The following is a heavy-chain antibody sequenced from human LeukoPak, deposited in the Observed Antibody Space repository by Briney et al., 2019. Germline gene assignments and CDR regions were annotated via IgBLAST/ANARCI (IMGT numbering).Heavy chain of an antibody. CDR3: ARVRRGNDY. J-gene: IGHJ4*02. D-gene: IGHD1-14*01. V-gene: IGHV4-59*12. CDR1: GGSISTEY. Sequence: SETLSLTCTVSGGSISTEYWSWIRQPPGKGLEWIGYIYYSGTTNYNPSLKSRVTISVDTSKNQFSLKLSSVTAADTAVYYCARVRRGNDYWGQGTLVTVSS. CDR2: IYYSGTT.